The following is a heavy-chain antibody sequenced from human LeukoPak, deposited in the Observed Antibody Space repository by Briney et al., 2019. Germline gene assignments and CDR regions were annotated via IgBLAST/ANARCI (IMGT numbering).Heavy chain of an antibody. V-gene: IGHV5-51*01. CDR1: GYSFTSYW. D-gene: IGHD3-10*01. CDR3: ARGDGSGSYDDWFDP. CDR2: IYPGDSDT. Sequence: GESLKISCKGSGYSFTSYWIGWVRQMPGKGLEWMGIIYPGDSDTRYSPSFQGQVTISADKSISTAYLQWSSLKASATAMYYCARGDGSGSYDDWFDPWGQGTLVTVSS. J-gene: IGHJ5*02.